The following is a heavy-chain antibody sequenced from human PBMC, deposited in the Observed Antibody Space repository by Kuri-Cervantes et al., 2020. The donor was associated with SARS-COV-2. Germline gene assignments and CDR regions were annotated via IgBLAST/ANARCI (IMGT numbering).Heavy chain of an antibody. CDR3: AKDGFVGGLGSPGRAYFQH. CDR1: GFTFSNYA. Sequence: LSLTCAASGFTFSNYAMNWVRQAPGKGLEWVSGITGTGRNTYYADSVKGRFTISRGKSKNTLYLQMNSLRVEDTAVYYCAKDGFVGGLGSPGRAYFQHWGQGTLVTVSS. J-gene: IGHJ1*01. V-gene: IGHV3-23*01. D-gene: IGHD2-15*01. CDR2: ITGTGRNT.